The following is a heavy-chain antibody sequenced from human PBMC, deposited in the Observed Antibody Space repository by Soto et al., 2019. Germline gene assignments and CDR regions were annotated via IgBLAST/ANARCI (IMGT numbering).Heavy chain of an antibody. CDR3: AKDRSTVTSEGWYFDL. V-gene: IGHV3-30*18. D-gene: IGHD4-17*01. J-gene: IGHJ2*01. Sequence: QVQLVESRGGVVQPGRSLRLACAASGFTFSSYGMHWVRQAPGKGLVWVAVISYDGSNKYYADSVKGRFTISRDNSKNTLYLHMNSLRAEDTAVYYCAKDRSTVTSEGWYFDLCGRGTLVTVSS. CDR2: ISYDGSNK. CDR1: GFTFSSYG.